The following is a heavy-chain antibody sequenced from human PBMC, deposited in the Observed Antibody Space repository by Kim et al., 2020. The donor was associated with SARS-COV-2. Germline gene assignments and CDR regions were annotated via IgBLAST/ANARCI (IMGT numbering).Heavy chain of an antibody. CDR2: IYYSGST. Sequence: SETLSLTCTVSGGSISSGGYYWSWIRQHPGKGLEWIGYIYYSGSTYYNPSLKSRVTISVDTSKNQFSLKLSSVTAADTAVYYCARGDVDTAMANGCFDYWGQGTLVTVSS. V-gene: IGHV4-31*03. D-gene: IGHD5-18*01. J-gene: IGHJ4*02. CDR1: GGSISSGGYY. CDR3: ARGDVDTAMANGCFDY.